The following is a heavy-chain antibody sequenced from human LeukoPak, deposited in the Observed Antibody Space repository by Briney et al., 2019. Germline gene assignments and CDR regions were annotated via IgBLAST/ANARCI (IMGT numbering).Heavy chain of an antibody. CDR1: GGSISSYY. CDR3: ARGGHYYDSSGAFDI. V-gene: IGHV4-59*12. J-gene: IGHJ3*02. D-gene: IGHD3-22*01. Sequence: ASETLSLTCTVSGGSISSYYWSWIRQPPGKGLEWIGYIYYSGSTNYNPSLKSRVTISVDTSKNQFSLKLSSVTAADTAVYYCARGGHYYDSSGAFDIWGQGTMVTVSS. CDR2: IYYSGST.